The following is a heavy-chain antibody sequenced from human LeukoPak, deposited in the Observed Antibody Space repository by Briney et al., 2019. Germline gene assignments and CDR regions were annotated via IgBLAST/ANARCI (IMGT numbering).Heavy chain of an antibody. CDR2: ISVSGDST. CDR3: AKDGITIFGVVITWFDP. V-gene: IGHV3-23*01. Sequence: TGGSLRLSCAASGFTFNNYVMGWVRQAPGKGLEWVSAISVSGDSTYYADSVKGRFTISRDNSKNTLYLQMNSLRTEDTAVYYCAKDGITIFGVVITWFDPWGQGTLVTVSS. D-gene: IGHD3-3*01. J-gene: IGHJ5*02. CDR1: GFTFNNYV.